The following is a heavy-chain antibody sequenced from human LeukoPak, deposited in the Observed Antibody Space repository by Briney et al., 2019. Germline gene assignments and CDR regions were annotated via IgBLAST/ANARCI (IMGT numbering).Heavy chain of an antibody. CDR3: ARGLEYSSGWYPRMDY. V-gene: IGHV4-34*01. CDR2: INHSGST. Sequence: PETLSLTCAVYGGSFSGYYWSWIRQPPGKGLEWIGEINHSGSTNYNPSLKSRVTISVDTSKNQFSLKLSSVTAADTAVYYCARGLEYSSGWYPRMDYWGQGTLVTVSS. J-gene: IGHJ4*02. D-gene: IGHD6-19*01. CDR1: GGSFSGYY.